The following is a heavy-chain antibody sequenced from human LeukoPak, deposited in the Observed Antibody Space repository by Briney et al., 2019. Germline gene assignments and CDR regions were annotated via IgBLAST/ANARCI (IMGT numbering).Heavy chain of an antibody. J-gene: IGHJ4*02. Sequence: SGTLSLTCAVSGGSISSSNWWSWVRQPPGKGLEWIGEIYHSGSTNYNPSLKSRVTISVDKSKNQFSLKLSSVTAADTAVYYCARGYYYDSSGYYGPFDYWGQGTLVTVSS. V-gene: IGHV4-4*02. D-gene: IGHD3-22*01. CDR2: IYHSGST. CDR1: GGSISSSNW. CDR3: ARGYYYDSSGYYGPFDY.